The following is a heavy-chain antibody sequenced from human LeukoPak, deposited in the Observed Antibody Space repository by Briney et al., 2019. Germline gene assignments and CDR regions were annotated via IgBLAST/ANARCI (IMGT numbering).Heavy chain of an antibody. Sequence: SETLSLTCTVSGGSISSYYWSWIRQPAGKGLEWIGRIYTSGSTNYNPSLKSRVTISVDTSKNQFSLNLTSVTAADTAVYYCARFTPQGYGWGGYNRFDPWGQGTLVTVSS. CDR3: ARFTPQGYGWGGYNRFDP. V-gene: IGHV4-4*07. D-gene: IGHD3-16*01. CDR2: IYTSGST. J-gene: IGHJ5*02. CDR1: GGSISSYY.